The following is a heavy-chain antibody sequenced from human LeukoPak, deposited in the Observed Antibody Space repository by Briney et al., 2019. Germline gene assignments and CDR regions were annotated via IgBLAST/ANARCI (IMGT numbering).Heavy chain of an antibody. CDR1: GGSISSCV. Sequence: SETLSLTCSVSGGSISSCVWSWIRQPAGKGLEWIGHIYASGSTNYNPSLKSRVTISIDTSKSQFSLKLRSVTAADTAVYYCAGVEVPAAYYYYYYYGMDVWGQGTTVIVSS. J-gene: IGHJ6*02. V-gene: IGHV4-4*07. CDR2: IYASGST. CDR3: AGVEVPAAYYYYYYYGMDV. D-gene: IGHD2-2*01.